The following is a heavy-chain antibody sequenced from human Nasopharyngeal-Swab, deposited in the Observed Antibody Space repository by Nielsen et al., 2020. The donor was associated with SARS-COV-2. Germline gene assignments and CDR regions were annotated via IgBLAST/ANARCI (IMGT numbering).Heavy chain of an antibody. CDR1: GYTFNNYY. J-gene: IGHJ6*02. D-gene: IGHD2-2*01. CDR3: ARRGRCSGSSCDMDV. Sequence: ASVKVSCKASGYTFNNYYIHWVRQAPGQGLEWMGMINPGSGGTTYAQKFQGRVTMTRDTSTSTVFMDQSSLRSEDTAVYYCARRGRCSGSSCDMDVWGQGTTVTVSS. V-gene: IGHV1-46*02. CDR2: INPGSGGT.